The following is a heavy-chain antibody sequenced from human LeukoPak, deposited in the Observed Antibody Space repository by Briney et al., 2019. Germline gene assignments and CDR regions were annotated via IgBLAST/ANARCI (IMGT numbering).Heavy chain of an antibody. V-gene: IGHV3-23*01. CDR2: ISGSGDNT. Sequence: GGSLRLSCAASGFSFSTYGMHWVRQAPGKGLEWVSGISGSGDNTYYADSVKGRFTISRDNSKNTLYVQVNSLGTEDTAAYYCAKGSYYDSSGSFYFDYWGQGTLVTVSS. CDR3: AKGSYYDSSGSFYFDY. CDR1: GFSFSTYG. D-gene: IGHD3-22*01. J-gene: IGHJ4*02.